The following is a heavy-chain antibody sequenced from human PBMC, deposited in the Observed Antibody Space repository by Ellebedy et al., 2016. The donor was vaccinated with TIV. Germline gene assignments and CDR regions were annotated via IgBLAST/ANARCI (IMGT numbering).Heavy chain of an antibody. CDR1: RYTFTSYG. V-gene: IGHV1-18*01. J-gene: IGHJ5*02. D-gene: IGHD3-9*01. Sequence: AASVKVSCKASRYTFTSYGISWVRQAPGQGLEWMGWISAYNGNTNYAQKLQGRVTMTTDTSTSTAYMELRSLRSDDTAVYYCARDYILTGNYIPWFDPWGQGTLVTVSS. CDR3: ARDYILTGNYIPWFDP. CDR2: ISAYNGNT.